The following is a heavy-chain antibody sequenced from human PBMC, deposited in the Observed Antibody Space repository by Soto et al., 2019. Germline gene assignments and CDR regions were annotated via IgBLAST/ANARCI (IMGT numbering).Heavy chain of an antibody. V-gene: IGHV1-18*01. CDR2: ISAYNGNT. Sequence: GASVKISCKASGYTFTSYGISGVRQAPGQGLEWMGWISAYNGNTNYAQKLQGRVTMTTDTSTSTAYMELRSLRSDDTAVYYCARAAETGWHTDFDYWGQGTLVTVSS. CDR1: GYTFTSYG. D-gene: IGHD6-19*01. CDR3: ARAAETGWHTDFDY. J-gene: IGHJ4*02.